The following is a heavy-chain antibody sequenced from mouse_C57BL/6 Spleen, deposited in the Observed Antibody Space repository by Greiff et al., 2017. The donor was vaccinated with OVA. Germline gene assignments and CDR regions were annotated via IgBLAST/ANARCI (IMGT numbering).Heavy chain of an antibody. V-gene: IGHV5-17*01. CDR1: GFTFSDYG. CDR3: ARNYGSSFFFDY. Sequence: EVHLVESGGGLVKPGGSLKLSCAASGFTFSDYGMHWVRQAPEKGLEWVAYISSGSRTIYYADPVKGRFTISRDNAKNTLFLQMTSRRSDDTAMYYCARNYGSSFFFDYWGQGTTLTVSS. D-gene: IGHD1-1*01. CDR2: ISSGSRTI. J-gene: IGHJ2*01.